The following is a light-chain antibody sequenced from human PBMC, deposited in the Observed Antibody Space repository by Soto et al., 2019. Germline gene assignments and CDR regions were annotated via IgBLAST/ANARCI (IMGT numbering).Light chain of an antibody. CDR2: FAS. CDR3: MQSLSSPLT. Sequence: IVMTQSPLSLPVTPGEPASISCRSSQSLLHGTGNTYLDWYVQKPGQSPQLLIYFASNRASGVPARFSGSVSGTNFTLKISRVHTEDVGVYYCMQSLSSPLTFGGGTKVVIK. V-gene: IGKV2-28*01. J-gene: IGKJ4*01. CDR1: QSLLHGTGNTY.